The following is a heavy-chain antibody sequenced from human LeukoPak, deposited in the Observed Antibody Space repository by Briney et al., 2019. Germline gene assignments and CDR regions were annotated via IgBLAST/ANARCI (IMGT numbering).Heavy chain of an antibody. CDR1: GFTFSSYG. CDR2: ISGSGGST. V-gene: IGHV3-23*01. D-gene: IGHD2-2*01. J-gene: IGHJ3*02. CDR3: AKDRISRYCSSTSCRRPKDAFDI. Sequence: GGSLRLSCAASGFTFSSYGMHWVRQAPGKGLEWVSAISGSGGSTYYADSVKGRFTISRDNSKNTLYLQMNSLRAEDTAVYYCAKDRISRYCSSTSCRRPKDAFDIWGQGTMVTVSS.